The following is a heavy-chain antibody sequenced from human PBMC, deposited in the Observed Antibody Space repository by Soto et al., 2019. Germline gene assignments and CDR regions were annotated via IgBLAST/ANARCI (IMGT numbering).Heavy chain of an antibody. CDR3: TREAGWPRMVPYG. CDR1: GYTFTSYG. CDR2: ISAFNGDT. J-gene: IGHJ4*02. Sequence: QVQLVQSGSEVKKPGASVNVSCKAFGYTFTSYGFSWVRQVPGQGLEWLGWISAFNGDTQYAQTMKGRLTVTTDTSKTTVHKQPRSPTPADTAVYYFTREAGWPRMVPYGWGQGTPVSLS. V-gene: IGHV1-18*04. D-gene: IGHD2-8*01.